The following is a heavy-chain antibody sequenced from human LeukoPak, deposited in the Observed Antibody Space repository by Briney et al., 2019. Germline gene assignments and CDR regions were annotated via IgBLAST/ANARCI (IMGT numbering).Heavy chain of an antibody. V-gene: IGHV3-21*01. J-gene: IGHJ4*02. CDR2: ISSSSSYI. Sequence: GSLRLSCAASGSTFGSYSMNWVRQAPGKGLEWVSSISSSSSYIYYADSVKGRFTISRDNAKNSLYLQMNSLRAEDTAVYYCAREDSSGWYFDYWGQGTLVTVSS. CDR3: AREDSSGWYFDY. D-gene: IGHD6-19*01. CDR1: GSTFGSYS.